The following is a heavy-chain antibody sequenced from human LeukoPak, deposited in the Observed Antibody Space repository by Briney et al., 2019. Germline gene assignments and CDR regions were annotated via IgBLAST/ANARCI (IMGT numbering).Heavy chain of an antibody. Sequence: GGSLRLSCAAAGFTFSSYEMNWVRQAPGKGLEWVSYISSSGSTIYYADSVNGRFTISRDNAKNSLYLQLNCMSAEDTAVYYCAELGITMIGGVWGKGTTVTISS. J-gene: IGHJ6*04. CDR2: ISSSGSTI. V-gene: IGHV3-48*03. CDR1: GFTFSSYE. D-gene: IGHD3-10*02. CDR3: AELGITMIGGV.